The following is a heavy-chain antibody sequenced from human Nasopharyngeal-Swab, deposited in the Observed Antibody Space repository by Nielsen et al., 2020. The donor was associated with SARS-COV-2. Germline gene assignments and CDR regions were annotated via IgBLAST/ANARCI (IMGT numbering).Heavy chain of an antibody. CDR3: AKESRRLLWFGEARGY. J-gene: IGHJ4*02. D-gene: IGHD3-10*01. CDR1: GFTFSSYW. Sequence: GGSLRLSCAASGFTFSSYWMHWVRQAPGKGLEWVSAISGSGGSIYYADSVKGRFTISRDNSKNTLYLQMNSLRAEDTAVYYCAKESRRLLWFGEARGYWGQGTLVTVSS. V-gene: IGHV3-23*01. CDR2: ISGSGGSI.